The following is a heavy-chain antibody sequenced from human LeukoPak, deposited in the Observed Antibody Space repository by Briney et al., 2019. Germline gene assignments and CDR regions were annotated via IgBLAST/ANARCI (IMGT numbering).Heavy chain of an antibody. J-gene: IGHJ4*02. CDR3: VKYYDSSGSYYFDY. CDR1: GFTFSRYA. Sequence: GGSLRLSCAASGFTFSRYAMSWVRQAPGKGLEWVSTISGSGASTYYADSVKGRFTISRDNSKNTLYLQMNSLRAEDTAVYYCVKYYDSSGSYYFDYWGQGTLVTVSS. D-gene: IGHD3-22*01. CDR2: ISGSGAST. V-gene: IGHV3-23*01.